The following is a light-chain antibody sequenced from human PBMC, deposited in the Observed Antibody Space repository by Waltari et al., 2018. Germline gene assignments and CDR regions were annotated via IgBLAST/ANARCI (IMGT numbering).Light chain of an antibody. J-gene: IGKJ2*01. Sequence: DIQMTQSPPTLSASVGESVTIHCRASPSISSWLAWYQQKPGKAPKLLIYKASTLKSGVPSRFSGSGSGTEFTLTNSSLQPDDFATYYCQQYNSYSGYTFGQGTKLEIK. CDR1: PSISSW. V-gene: IGKV1-5*03. CDR2: KAS. CDR3: QQYNSYSGYT.